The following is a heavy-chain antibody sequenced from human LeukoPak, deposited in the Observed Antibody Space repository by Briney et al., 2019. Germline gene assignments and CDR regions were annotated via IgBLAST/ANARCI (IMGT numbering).Heavy chain of an antibody. V-gene: IGHV3-11*06. J-gene: IGHJ6*04. CDR3: ARDLVDTAMVFNYYGMDV. D-gene: IGHD5-18*01. Sequence: PGGSLRLSCAASGFTFSDYYMGWIRQAPGKGLEWVSYISSSSSYTNYADSVKGRFTISRDNSKNSLYLQMNSLRAEDTAVYYCARDLVDTAMVFNYYGMDVWGKGTTVTVSS. CDR2: ISSSSSYT. CDR1: GFTFSDYY.